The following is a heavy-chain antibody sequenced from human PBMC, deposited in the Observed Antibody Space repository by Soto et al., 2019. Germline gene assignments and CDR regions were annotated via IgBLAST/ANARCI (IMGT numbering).Heavy chain of an antibody. CDR1: GFTFSNYA. CDR2: ISASDEGT. V-gene: IGHV3-23*01. Sequence: PGGSLRLSCAASGFTFSNYAMSWVRQTPGKGLEWVAAISASDEGTYHADSVKGRFTISRDNSKNTLFLQMNSLKPEDTALYYWPNSKSIAFRPFDYWGKGTLVTVSS. J-gene: IGHJ4*02. CDR3: PNSKSIAFRPFDY. D-gene: IGHD6-6*01.